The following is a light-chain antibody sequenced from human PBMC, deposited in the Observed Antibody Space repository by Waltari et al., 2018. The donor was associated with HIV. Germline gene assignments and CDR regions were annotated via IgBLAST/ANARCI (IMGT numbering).Light chain of an antibody. Sequence: QSLLTQPPSASGTPGQRVSISCSGSSSNIGSTAVNWYQQLPGTAPKLLIYNNNQRPSGFPDRFSGSKSGTSASLAISGLQSEDEAAYYCAAWDDSLNGVMFGGGTTLTVL. CDR3: AAWDDSLNGVM. CDR2: NNN. J-gene: IGLJ3*02. CDR1: SSNIGSTA. V-gene: IGLV1-44*01.